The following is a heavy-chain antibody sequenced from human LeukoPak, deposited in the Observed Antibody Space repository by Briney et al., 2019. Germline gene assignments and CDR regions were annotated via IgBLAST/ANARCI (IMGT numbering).Heavy chain of an antibody. CDR1: GGSISSGSYY. Sequence: SETLSLTCTVSGGSISSGSYYWSWIRQPAGKGLEWIGRIYTSGSTNYNPSLKSQVTISVDTSKNQFSLKLSSVTAADTAVYYCAVRLGATSHGGSHPFDYWGQGTLVTVSS. V-gene: IGHV4-61*02. CDR2: IYTSGST. CDR3: AVRLGATSHGGSHPFDY. J-gene: IGHJ4*02. D-gene: IGHD1-26*01.